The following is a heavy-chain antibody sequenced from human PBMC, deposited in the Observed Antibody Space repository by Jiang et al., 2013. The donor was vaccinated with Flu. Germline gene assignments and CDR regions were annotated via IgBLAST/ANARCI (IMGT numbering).Heavy chain of an antibody. CDR1: GFTFSSYS. Sequence: QLVESGGGSVQPGGSLRLSCAASGFTFSSYSMNWVRQAPGKGLEWVSYISSDSSTIYYADSVKGRFTISRDNAKNSLYLQMNSLRAEDTAVYYCGEYSGGWYDYWGQGTLVTVSS. CDR2: ISSDSSTI. V-gene: IGHV3-48*01. J-gene: IGHJ4*02. D-gene: IGHD6-19*01. CDR3: GEYSGGWYDY.